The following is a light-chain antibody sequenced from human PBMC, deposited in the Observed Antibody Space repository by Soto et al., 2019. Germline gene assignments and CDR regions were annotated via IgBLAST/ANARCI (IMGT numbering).Light chain of an antibody. V-gene: IGLV2-23*02. CDR3: CSFAGGSGRV. CDR1: SSDVGSYNL. Sequence: QSVLTQPASVSGSLGQSISISCTGTSSDVGSYNLVSWYQQHPGKAPKLMIYEVTKRPSGVSNRFSGSKSGNTASLTISGLQAEDEADYYCCSFAGGSGRVFGTGTKLTVL. CDR2: EVT. J-gene: IGLJ1*01.